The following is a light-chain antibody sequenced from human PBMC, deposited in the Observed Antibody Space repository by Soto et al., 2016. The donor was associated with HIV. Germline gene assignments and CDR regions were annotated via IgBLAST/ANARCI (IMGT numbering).Light chain of an antibody. CDR1: QNINNW. Sequence: DIQMTQSPSTLSASIGDRVTITCRASQNINNWLAWYQQKPGKAPKFLIYKASNLENGVPSRFSGSGSGTEFTLTISSLQPDDFATYYCQQYYSYHTFGQGPSWRSN. CDR3: QQYYSYHT. J-gene: IGKJ2*01. V-gene: IGKV1-5*03. CDR2: KAS.